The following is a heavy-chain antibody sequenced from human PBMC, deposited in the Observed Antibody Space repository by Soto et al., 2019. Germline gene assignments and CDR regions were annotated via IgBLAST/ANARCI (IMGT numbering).Heavy chain of an antibody. V-gene: IGHV3-30-3*01. CDR3: ARDRSSTYYHYGMDL. CDR2: ISYDGSNQ. CDR1: GFSFSSHV. Sequence: GGSLRLACAASGFSFSSHVMHWVRQAPGKGLEWVAVISYDGSNQDYADSVKGRFSISRANSKNTVYLQMNSLRVEASAVYYCARDRSSTYYHYGMDLWGQGTTVTVSS. D-gene: IGHD6-19*01. J-gene: IGHJ6*02.